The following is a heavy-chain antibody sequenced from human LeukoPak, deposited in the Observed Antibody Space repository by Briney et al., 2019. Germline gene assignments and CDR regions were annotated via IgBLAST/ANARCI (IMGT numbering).Heavy chain of an antibody. CDR1: GGSFSGYY. D-gene: IGHD6-13*01. J-gene: IGHJ3*02. V-gene: IGHV4-34*01. Sequence: PSETLSLTCAVYGGSFSGYYWSWIRQPPGKGLEWIGEINHSGSTNYNPSLKSRVTISVDTSKNQFSLKLSSVTAADTAVYYCARGTSWYVNDAFDIWGQGTMVTVSS. CDR2: INHSGST. CDR3: ARGTSWYVNDAFDI.